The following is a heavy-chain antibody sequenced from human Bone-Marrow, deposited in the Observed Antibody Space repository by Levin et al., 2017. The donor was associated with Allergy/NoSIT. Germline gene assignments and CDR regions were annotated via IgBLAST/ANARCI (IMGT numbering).Heavy chain of an antibody. V-gene: IGHV3-23*01. D-gene: IGHD3-22*01. J-gene: IGHJ6*02. CDR1: GFTFSTYA. Sequence: PGGSLRLSCAASGFTFSTYAMTWVRQAPGKGLEWICSISGSGTGTYYGDSVKGRVTVSRDNSRDTLYLQMSSLKAGDTAVYFCAKDRDSSAARAFGLDVWGQGTTVTVSS. CDR2: ISGSGTGT. CDR3: AKDRDSSAARAFGLDV.